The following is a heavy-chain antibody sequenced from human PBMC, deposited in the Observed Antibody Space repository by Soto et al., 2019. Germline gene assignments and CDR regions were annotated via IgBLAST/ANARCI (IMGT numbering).Heavy chain of an antibody. Sequence: GGSLRLSCEVSGFTFSMYSMSWVRQSPGKGLEWVAKIPQDGVDGHYADSVKGRCTISRDNGKNSLYLQLINLRAEDAAVYYCARDHLILPAHDFFYGSDVWGRGATVTVSS. J-gene: IGHJ6*02. CDR1: GFTFSMYS. CDR3: ARDHLILPAHDFFYGSDV. CDR2: IPQDGVDG. D-gene: IGHD2-21*02. V-gene: IGHV3-7*03.